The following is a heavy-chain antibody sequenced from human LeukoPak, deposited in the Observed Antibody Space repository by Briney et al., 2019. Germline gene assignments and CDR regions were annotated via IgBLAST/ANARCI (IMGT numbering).Heavy chain of an antibody. V-gene: IGHV3-23*01. D-gene: IGHD2-21*02. Sequence: GGSLRLSCAASGFTVSSNYMSWIRQAPGKGLEWVSAISGSGGSTYYADSVKGRFTISRDNSKNTLYLQMNSLRAEDTAVYYCAKDDAYCGGDCYNFDYWGQGTLVTVSS. CDR3: AKDDAYCGGDCYNFDY. J-gene: IGHJ4*02. CDR1: GFTVSSNY. CDR2: ISGSGGST.